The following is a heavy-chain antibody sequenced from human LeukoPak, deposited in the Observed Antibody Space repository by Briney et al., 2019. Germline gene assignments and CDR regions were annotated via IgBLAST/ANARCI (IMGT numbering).Heavy chain of an antibody. CDR3: ARNPAYDYSDY. CDR1: GFTFRSYA. D-gene: IGHD2-21*01. V-gene: IGHV3-23*01. Sequence: PGGSLRLSCAASGFTFRSYAMSWVRQAPGKGLEWVSAISGSGGSTYYADSVKGRFTISRDNTRNSLYLQMTSLRAEDTALYYCARNPAYDYSDYWGQGTLVTVSS. J-gene: IGHJ4*02. CDR2: ISGSGGST.